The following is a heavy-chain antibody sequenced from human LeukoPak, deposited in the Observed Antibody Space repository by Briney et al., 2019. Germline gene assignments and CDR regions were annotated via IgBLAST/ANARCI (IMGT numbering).Heavy chain of an antibody. D-gene: IGHD3-10*01. V-gene: IGHV1-8*01. CDR1: GYTFTSYD. Sequence: GASVKVSCKASGYTFTSYDINWVRQATGQGLEWMGWMNPNSGNTGYAQKFQGRVTMTRNTSISTAYMELSSLRSEDTAVYYCALGWFGESNHYYYGMDVWGQGTTVTVSS. CDR2: MNPNSGNT. CDR3: ALGWFGESNHYYYGMDV. J-gene: IGHJ6*02.